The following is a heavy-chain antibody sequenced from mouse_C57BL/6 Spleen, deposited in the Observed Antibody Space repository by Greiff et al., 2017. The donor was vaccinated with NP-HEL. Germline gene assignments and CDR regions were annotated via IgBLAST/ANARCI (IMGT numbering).Heavy chain of an antibody. CDR1: GYSFTGYF. D-gene: IGHD2-4*01. Sequence: VQLQQSGPELVKPGDSVKMSCKASGYSFTGYFMNWVMQSHGKSLEWIGRINPYNGDTFYNQKFKGKATLTVDKSSSTAHMALRSLTSEDSAVYYCAAYDYDGYLDVWGTGTTVTVSS. V-gene: IGHV1-20*01. J-gene: IGHJ1*03. CDR3: AAYDYDGYLDV. CDR2: INPYNGDT.